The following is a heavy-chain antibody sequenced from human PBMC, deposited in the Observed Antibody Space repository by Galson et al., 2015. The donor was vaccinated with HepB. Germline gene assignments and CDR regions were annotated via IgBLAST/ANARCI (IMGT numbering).Heavy chain of an antibody. CDR2: MSCDGHNE. CDR3: ARAGGYSYGDLSFDY. CDR1: GFLFSSYA. J-gene: IGHJ4*02. Sequence: SLRLSCAASGFLFSSYAMHWVRQAPGKGLEWVATMSCDGHNEYYADSVKGRFTIFRDNSKNTLSLQMSSLKFEDTAVYYCARAGGYSYGDLSFDYWGQGTLVTVSS. V-gene: IGHV3-30-3*01. D-gene: IGHD5-18*01.